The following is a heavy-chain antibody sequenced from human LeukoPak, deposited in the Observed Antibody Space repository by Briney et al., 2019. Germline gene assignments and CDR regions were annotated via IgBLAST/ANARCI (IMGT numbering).Heavy chain of an antibody. Sequence: GGSLRLSCAASGFNFGSYGMHWVRQPPGKGLEWVAVISYDGSHEYYADSVKGRFTISRDSSRYTLYLQMDSLRPEDTAMYYCSKSAVAGTHYYYYDMDVWGQGTTVTVSS. CDR3: SKSAVAGTHYYYYDMDV. V-gene: IGHV3-30*18. CDR1: GFNFGSYG. J-gene: IGHJ6*02. CDR2: ISYDGSHE. D-gene: IGHD6-19*01.